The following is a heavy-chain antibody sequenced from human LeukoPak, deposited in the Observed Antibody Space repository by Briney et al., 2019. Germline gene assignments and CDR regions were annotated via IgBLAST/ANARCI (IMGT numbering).Heavy chain of an antibody. CDR1: GFTFSNYG. J-gene: IGHJ4*02. D-gene: IGHD7-27*01. CDR2: IWYDGSNK. V-gene: IGHV3-33*06. CDR3: AKGKGQNWDPFDY. Sequence: PGGSLRLSCAASGFTFSNYGMHWVRQAPGKGLEWVAVIWYDGSNKYYADSVKGRFTISRDNSKNTLYLQMNSLRAEDTAAYYCAKGKGQNWDPFDYWGQGTLVTVSS.